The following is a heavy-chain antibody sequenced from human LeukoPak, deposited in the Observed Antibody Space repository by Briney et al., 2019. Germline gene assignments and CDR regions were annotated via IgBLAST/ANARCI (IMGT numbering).Heavy chain of an antibody. V-gene: IGHV4-59*08. CDR3: ARAISPYWFDP. CDR2: IYYSGST. CDR1: GGSISSYY. J-gene: IGHJ5*02. Sequence: SETLSLTCTVSGGSISSYYWSWIRQPPGKGLEWIGYIYYSGSTNYNPSLKSRVTISVDTSKNQFSLKLSSVTAADTAVYYCARAISPYWFDPWGQGTLVTVSS. D-gene: IGHD3-3*01.